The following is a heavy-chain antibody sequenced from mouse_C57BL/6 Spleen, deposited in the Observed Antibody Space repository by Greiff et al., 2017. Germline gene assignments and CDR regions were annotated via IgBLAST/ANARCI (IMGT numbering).Heavy chain of an antibody. CDR1: GYTFTSYW. Sequence: QVQLQQPGAELVMPGASVKLSCKASGYTFTSYWMHWVKQRPGQGLEWIGEIDPSGSYTNYNQKFKGKSTLTVDKSSSTAYMQLSSLTSEDSAVYYCARSDDDYYVGYWGQGTSVTVSS. D-gene: IGHD2-3*01. CDR3: ARSDDDYYVGY. J-gene: IGHJ4*01. V-gene: IGHV1-69*01. CDR2: IDPSGSYT.